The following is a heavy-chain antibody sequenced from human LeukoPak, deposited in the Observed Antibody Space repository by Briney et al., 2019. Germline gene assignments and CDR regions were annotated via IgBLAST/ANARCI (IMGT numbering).Heavy chain of an antibody. D-gene: IGHD6-13*01. V-gene: IGHV1-18*04. Sequence: ASVKVSCKASGYTFTSYGISWVRQAPGQGLEWMRWISAYNGNTNYAQKLQGRVTMTTDTSTSTAYMELRSLRSDDTAVYYCARASSSTRYYYYGMDVWGKGTTVTVSS. J-gene: IGHJ6*04. CDR3: ARASSSTRYYYYGMDV. CDR1: GYTFTSYG. CDR2: ISAYNGNT.